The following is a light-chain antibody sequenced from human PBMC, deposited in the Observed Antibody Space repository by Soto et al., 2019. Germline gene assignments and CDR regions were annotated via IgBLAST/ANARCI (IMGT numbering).Light chain of an antibody. J-gene: IGLJ1*01. Sequence: QSVLPQPPSASGTPGQRVTISCSTTNSRSGSNYVYWYQQLPGAAPKLLIYRNDQRPSGVPDRFSASKSGTSASLAISGLRSEDEADYFCAKRDDSLRVYVFGSGTKVT. CDR2: RND. CDR1: NSRSGSNY. CDR3: AKRDDSLRVYV. V-gene: IGLV1-47*01.